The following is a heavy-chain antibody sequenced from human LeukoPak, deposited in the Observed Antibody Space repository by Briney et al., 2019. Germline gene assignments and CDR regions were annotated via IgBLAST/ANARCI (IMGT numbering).Heavy chain of an antibody. V-gene: IGHV3-7*02. Sequence: GGSLRLSCAASGFTFSNYWMSWVRQAPGKGLEWVANIKQDGSEKYYVDSVKGRFTISRDNAKNSLYLQMNSLRAEDTAVYNCARTAGYSSIVFDIWGQGTIVTVSS. CDR3: ARTAGYSSIVFDI. CDR2: IKQDGSEK. CDR1: GFTFSNYW. J-gene: IGHJ3*02. D-gene: IGHD2-2*01.